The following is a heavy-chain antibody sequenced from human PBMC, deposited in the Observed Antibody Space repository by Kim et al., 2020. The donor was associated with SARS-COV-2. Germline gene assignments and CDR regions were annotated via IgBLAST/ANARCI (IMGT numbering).Heavy chain of an antibody. V-gene: IGHV3-30*02. CDR3: AKDSSSSGVRGDY. D-gene: IGHD6-6*01. Sequence: YADSVKGRFTIYRDNSKNTLYLQMNSLRAEDTAVYYCAKDSSSSGVRGDYWGQGTLVTVSS. J-gene: IGHJ4*02.